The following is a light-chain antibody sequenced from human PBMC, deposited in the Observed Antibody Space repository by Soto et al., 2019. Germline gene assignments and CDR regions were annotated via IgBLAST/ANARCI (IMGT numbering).Light chain of an antibody. CDR2: EGS. J-gene: IGLJ1*01. Sequence: QSVLTQPASGSESPGQSITISCTGTSSDVGSYEFVSWYHQYPGKAPKLMIYEGSKRPSGVSDRFSGSKSGNTASLTISGLQAEDEADYFCCSYAGGSNVFGAGTKLTVL. CDR3: CSYAGGSNV. V-gene: IGLV2-23*03. CDR1: SSDVGSYEF.